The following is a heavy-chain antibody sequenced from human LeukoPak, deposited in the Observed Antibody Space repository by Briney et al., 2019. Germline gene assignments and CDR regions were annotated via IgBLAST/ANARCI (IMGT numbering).Heavy chain of an antibody. CDR2: ISGSGGST. J-gene: IGHJ5*02. V-gene: IGHV3-23*01. CDR3: TKDPNTYYYGSGSGWFDP. CDR1: GFTFSSYA. Sequence: GGSLRLSCAASGFTFSSYAMSWVRQAPGKGLEWVSAISGSGGSTYYADSVKGRFTISRDNSKNTLYLQMNSLRAEDTAVYYCTKDPNTYYYGSGSGWFDPWGQGTLVTVSS. D-gene: IGHD3-10*01.